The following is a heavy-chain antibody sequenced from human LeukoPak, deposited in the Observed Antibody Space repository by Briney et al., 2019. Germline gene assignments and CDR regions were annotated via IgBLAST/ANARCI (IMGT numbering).Heavy chain of an antibody. D-gene: IGHD3-10*01. Sequence: ASVKVSCKASGYTFSDYYIHWVRQAPGQGLEWMGWIHPGTGDTNYAQRFQGRVTVTRDTSITTAYMELSSLKSDDTAVYYCASYASGYNWLKAWGQGTLVTASS. CDR2: IHPGTGDT. CDR1: GYTFSDYY. J-gene: IGHJ5*02. V-gene: IGHV1-2*02. CDR3: ASYASGYNWLKA.